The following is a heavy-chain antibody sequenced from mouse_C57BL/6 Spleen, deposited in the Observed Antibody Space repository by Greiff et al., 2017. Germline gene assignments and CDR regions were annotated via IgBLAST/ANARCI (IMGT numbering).Heavy chain of an antibody. V-gene: IGHV1-62-2*01. D-gene: IGHD1-1*01. Sequence: QVQLQQSGAELVKPGASVKLSCKASGYTFTEYTIHWVKQRSGQGLEWIGWFYPGSGSIKYNEKFKDKATLPAAKSSSTVYMELSRLTSEDSAVYICARHEDPSVAGRGGFAYWGQGTLVTVSA. CDR1: GYTFTEYT. J-gene: IGHJ3*01. CDR2: FYPGSGSI. CDR3: ARHEDPSVAGRGGFAY.